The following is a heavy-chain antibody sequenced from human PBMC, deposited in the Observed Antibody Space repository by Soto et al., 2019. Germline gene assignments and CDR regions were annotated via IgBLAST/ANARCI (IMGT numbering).Heavy chain of an antibody. V-gene: IGHV3-49*03. CDR1: GFTFGDYA. CDR2: IRSKAYGGTT. CDR3: TRDVDIVATIPGEDAFDI. Sequence: EVQLVESGGGLVQPGRSLRLSCTASGFTFGDYAMSWFRQAPGKGLVWVGFIRSKAYGGTTEYAASVKVRFTISRDDSKRIAYLQMNSLKTEDTAVYYCTRDVDIVATIPGEDAFDIWGQGTMVTVSS. J-gene: IGHJ3*02. D-gene: IGHD5-12*01.